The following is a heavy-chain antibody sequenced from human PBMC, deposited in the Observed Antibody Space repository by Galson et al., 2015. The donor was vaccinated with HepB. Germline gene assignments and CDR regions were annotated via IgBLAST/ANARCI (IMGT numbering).Heavy chain of an antibody. CDR2: INPNSGGT. Sequence: SVTVSCKASGSTFTGYYMHWVRQAPGQGLEWMGWINPNSGGTNYAQKFQGRVTMTGDTSISTAYMDISSLRSDDTAMYYCSRAQLLYCGGDCYSGFDSWGQGTLVTVSS. CDR3: SRAQLLYCGGDCYSGFDS. V-gene: IGHV1-2*02. J-gene: IGHJ4*02. D-gene: IGHD2-21*02. CDR1: GSTFTGYY.